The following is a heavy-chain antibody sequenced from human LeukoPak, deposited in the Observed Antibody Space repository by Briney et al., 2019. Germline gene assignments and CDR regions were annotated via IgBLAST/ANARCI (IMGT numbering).Heavy chain of an antibody. CDR2: FDPEDGET. V-gene: IGHV1-24*01. D-gene: IGHD3-10*01. CDR1: GYTLTELS. Sequence: GASVKVSCKVSGYTLTELSMHWVRQAPGKGLEWMGGFDPEDGETIYAQKFQGRVTMTEDTSTDTAYMELSSLRSEDTAVYYCARDGYYYGSGSYYYYYYYYMDVWGKGTTVTVSS. J-gene: IGHJ6*03. CDR3: ARDGYYYGSGSYYYYYYYYMDV.